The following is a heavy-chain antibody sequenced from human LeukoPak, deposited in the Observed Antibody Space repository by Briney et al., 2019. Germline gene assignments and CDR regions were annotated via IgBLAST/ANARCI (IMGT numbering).Heavy chain of an antibody. CDR3: VRVSSASYVFDS. D-gene: IGHD1-26*01. CDR1: GITFSDYY. J-gene: IGHJ4*02. V-gene: IGHV3-11*01. Sequence: GWSLRLSCAASGITFSDYYMAWMRQAPGKGLEWVSYITGSGDNMYYADSVKGRFSVSRDNAKKSVYLQMNSLTPEDTAFYYCVRVSSASYVFDSWGQGTLVTVSS. CDR2: ITGSGDNM.